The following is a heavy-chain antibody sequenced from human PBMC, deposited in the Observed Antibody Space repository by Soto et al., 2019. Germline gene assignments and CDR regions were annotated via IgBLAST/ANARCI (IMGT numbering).Heavy chain of an antibody. D-gene: IGHD6-19*01. CDR2: ISYDGSNK. CDR3: AKEKLIAVAAQDY. Sequence: GGSLRLSCAASGFTFSSYGMHWVRQAPGKGLEWVAVISYDGSNKYYADSVKGRFTISRDNSKNTLYLQMNSLRAEDTAVYYCAKEKLIAVAAQDYWGQGTLVTVSS. V-gene: IGHV3-30*18. J-gene: IGHJ4*02. CDR1: GFTFSSYG.